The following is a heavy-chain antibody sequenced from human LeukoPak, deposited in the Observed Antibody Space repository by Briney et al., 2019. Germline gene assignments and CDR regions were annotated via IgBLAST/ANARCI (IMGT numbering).Heavy chain of an antibody. CDR2: ISAYNGNT. J-gene: IGHJ6*02. CDR1: GYTFTSYG. D-gene: IGHD2-2*01. V-gene: IGHV1-18*01. CDR3: AREYYCSSTSCTYYYYYGMDV. Sequence: GASVKVSCKASGYTFTSYGISWARQAPGQGLEWMGWISAYNGNTNYAQKLQGRVTMTTDTSTSTAYMELRSLRSDDTAVYYCAREYYCSSTSCTYYYYYGMDVWGQGTTVTVSS.